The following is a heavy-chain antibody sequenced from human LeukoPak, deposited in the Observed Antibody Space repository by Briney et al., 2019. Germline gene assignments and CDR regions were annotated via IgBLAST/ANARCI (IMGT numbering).Heavy chain of an antibody. J-gene: IGHJ4*02. CDR3: AKDRSDYDRSGHNYFDY. CDR1: GLTFSSYA. Sequence: PGGSLRLSCAASGLTFSSYAMHWVRQAPGKGLEWISAISGSGGTTYYADSVKGRFTISRDTSKNTLYLQMNSLRAEDTAVYHCAKDRSDYDRSGHNYFDYWGQGMLVTVSS. CDR2: ISGSGGTT. D-gene: IGHD3-22*01. V-gene: IGHV3-23*01.